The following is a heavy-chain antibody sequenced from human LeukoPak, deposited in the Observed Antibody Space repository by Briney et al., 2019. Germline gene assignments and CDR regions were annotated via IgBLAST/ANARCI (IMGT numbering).Heavy chain of an antibody. CDR2: ISGGGGST. Sequence: GGSLRLSCAASEFTFSNYAMNWVRQAPGKGLEWVSGISGGGGSTYYADSVKGRFTISRDNSKNTLSLQMNSLRADDTAVYYCAKSHIGSYYGTYFEYWGQGTLVTVSS. CDR1: EFTFSNYA. CDR3: AKSHIGSYYGTYFEY. D-gene: IGHD1-26*01. V-gene: IGHV3-23*01. J-gene: IGHJ4*02.